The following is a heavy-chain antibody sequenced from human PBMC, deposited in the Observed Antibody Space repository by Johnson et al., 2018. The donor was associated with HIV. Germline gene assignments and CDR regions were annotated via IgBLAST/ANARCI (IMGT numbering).Heavy chain of an antibody. D-gene: IGHD6-19*01. CDR2: IGTAGDT. Sequence: VQLVESGGGLVKPGGSLRLSCAASEFTFSNYDMHWVRQPTRKSLEWVSTIGTAGDTYYPGSVKGRFTISRENAKNSLSLQMNSLRAGDTAVYSCARGALRGGGWYGRDAFDIWGQGTMVTVSS. J-gene: IGHJ3*02. V-gene: IGHV3-13*01. CDR3: ARGALRGGGWYGRDAFDI. CDR1: EFTFSNYD.